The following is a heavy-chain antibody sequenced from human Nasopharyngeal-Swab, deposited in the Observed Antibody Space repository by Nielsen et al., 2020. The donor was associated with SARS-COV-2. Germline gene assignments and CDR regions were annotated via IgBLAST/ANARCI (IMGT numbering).Heavy chain of an antibody. CDR2: IKKDGRGT. CDR1: GFTFCSYW. CDR3: AKRGFSYVNKFDL. V-gene: IGHV3-7*03. Sequence: GESLKISCAASGFTFCSYWVSWLRQAPGKGREWVASIKKDGRGTYYVDSVKGRFTISRANAKHSLYLQMNSLRAEDTAVYYCAKRGFSYVNKFDLWGQGTLVTVSS. D-gene: IGHD5-18*01. J-gene: IGHJ4*02.